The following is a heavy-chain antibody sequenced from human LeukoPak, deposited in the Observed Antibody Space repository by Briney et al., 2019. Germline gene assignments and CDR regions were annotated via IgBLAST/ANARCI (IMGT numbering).Heavy chain of an antibody. D-gene: IGHD2-2*01. J-gene: IGHJ4*02. V-gene: IGHV4-59*01. CDR2: FYLSGST. CDR1: GGPISSYY. Sequence: KPSETLSLPCPVSGGPISSYYWGWIRQPPGKGLGWIGVFYLSGSTNYNPSLKSRVTISVDTSKNQFSLKLSSVTAADTAVYYCARAGYRSSTSCYAGYFDYWGQGTLVTVSS. CDR3: ARAGYRSSTSCYAGYFDY.